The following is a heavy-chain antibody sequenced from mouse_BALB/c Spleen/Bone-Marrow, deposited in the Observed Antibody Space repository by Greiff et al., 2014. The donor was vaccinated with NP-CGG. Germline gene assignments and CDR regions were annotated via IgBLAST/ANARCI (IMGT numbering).Heavy chain of an antibody. CDR3: ASYDYGSSYGFAY. V-gene: IGHV14-3*02. Sequence: VQLQQSGAELVKPGASVKLSCTASGFNIKDTYMHWVKQRPEQGLEWIGRIDPANGNTKYDPKFQGKATITADTSSTTAYLQLSSRTSEDNAVYYCASYDYGSSYGFAYWGQGTLVTVSA. D-gene: IGHD1-1*01. CDR2: IDPANGNT. J-gene: IGHJ3*01. CDR1: GFNIKDTY.